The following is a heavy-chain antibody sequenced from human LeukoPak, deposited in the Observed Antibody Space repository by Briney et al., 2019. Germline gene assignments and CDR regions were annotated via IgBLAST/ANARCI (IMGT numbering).Heavy chain of an antibody. D-gene: IGHD3-10*01. J-gene: IGHJ5*02. Sequence: GGSLRLSCAASGFTFSSYAMHWVRQAPGKGLEWVAVISYDGSNKYYADSVKGRFTISRDNSKNTLYLQMNSLRAEDTAVYYCAKDATILPLDPWGQGTLVTVSS. CDR2: ISYDGSNK. CDR1: GFTFSSYA. V-gene: IGHV3-30-3*01. CDR3: AKDATILPLDP.